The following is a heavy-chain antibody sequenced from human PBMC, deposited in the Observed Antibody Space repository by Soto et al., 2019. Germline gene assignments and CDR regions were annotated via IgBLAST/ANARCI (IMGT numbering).Heavy chain of an antibody. D-gene: IGHD2-8*02. V-gene: IGHV1-69*02. CDR2: IIPIVDIP. CDR1: GGTFSRYT. J-gene: IGHJ6*02. CDR3: ASHFTGVLVLGTSPPGGDNFGWDV. Sequence: QVQLVQSGAEVKKPGSSVKVSCKASGGTFSRYTFTWVRQAPGQGLEWMGRIIPIVDIPNYAQKFKGRVTITADKSTSTAYMELRRLTSDDTAVYYCASHFTGVLVLGTSPPGGDNFGWDVWGQGTTVSVS.